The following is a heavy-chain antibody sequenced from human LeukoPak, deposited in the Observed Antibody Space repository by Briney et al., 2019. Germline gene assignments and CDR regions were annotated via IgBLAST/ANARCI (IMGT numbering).Heavy chain of an antibody. CDR2: INSDGSST. D-gene: IGHD6-19*01. V-gene: IGHV3-74*01. Sequence: GGSLRLSCAASGFTFSSYWMHWVRHAPGKGLVWVSRINSDGSSTSYADSAKGRFTISTDNAKNTLYLQMNSLRAEDTAVYYCARVISGWTLKDYWGQGTLVTVSS. CDR3: ARVISGWTLKDY. CDR1: GFTFSSYW. J-gene: IGHJ4*02.